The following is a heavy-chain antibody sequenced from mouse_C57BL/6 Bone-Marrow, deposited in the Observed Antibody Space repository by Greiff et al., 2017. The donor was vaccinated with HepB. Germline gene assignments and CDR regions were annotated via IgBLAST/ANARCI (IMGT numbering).Heavy chain of an antibody. J-gene: IGHJ1*03. V-gene: IGHV1-42*01. CDR1: GYSFTGYY. CDR2: INPSTGGT. CDR3: GRGGLLHWYFDV. Sequence: DVKLQESGPELVKPGASVKISCKASGYSFTGYYMNWVKQSPEKSLEWIGEINPSTGGTTYNQKFKAKATLTVDKSSSTAYMQLKSLTSEDSAVYYCGRGGLLHWYFDVWGTGTTVTVSS. D-gene: IGHD2-3*01.